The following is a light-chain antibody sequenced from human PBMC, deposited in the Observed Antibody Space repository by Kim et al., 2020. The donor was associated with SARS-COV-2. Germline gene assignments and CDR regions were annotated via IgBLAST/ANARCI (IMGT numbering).Light chain of an antibody. Sequence: SGSPGQTASITCSGENLGDKYVCWYQQKPGQSPVLVIYQDKKRPSGIPERFSGSNSGNTATLTISGTQAMDEADYYCQAWDSTSVVFGGGTQLTVL. CDR2: QDK. V-gene: IGLV3-1*01. J-gene: IGLJ2*01. CDR3: QAWDSTSVV. CDR1: NLGDKY.